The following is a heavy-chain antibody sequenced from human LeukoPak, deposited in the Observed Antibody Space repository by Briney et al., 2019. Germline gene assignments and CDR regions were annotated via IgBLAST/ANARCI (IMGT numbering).Heavy chain of an antibody. CDR2: IYYSGIT. CDR3: ARVLLSSGYST. CDR1: GASISSYY. Sequence: PSETLSLTCSVSGASISSYYYNWIRQSPGKGLEWIGYIYYSGITNYNPSLKSRVTMSLDTSNNQFSLKLSSVTAADTAVYYCARVLLSSGYSTWGQGTLATASS. V-gene: IGHV4-59*01. D-gene: IGHD3-22*01. J-gene: IGHJ5*02.